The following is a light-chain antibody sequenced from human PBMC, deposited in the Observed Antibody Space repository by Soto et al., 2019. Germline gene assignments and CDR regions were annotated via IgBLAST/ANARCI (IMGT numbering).Light chain of an antibody. CDR2: GHN. CDR1: YSNIGAGYE. CDR3: QSYDSSLSGYV. J-gene: IGLJ1*01. V-gene: IGLV1-40*01. Sequence: QSVLTQPPSVSGAPGQRVTISCTGSYSNIGAGYEVHWYQQIPGTAPKLLISGHNNRPSGVPDRFSGSKSGTSASLAITGLQAEDEADYYCQSYDSSLSGYVFGTGTKVTVL.